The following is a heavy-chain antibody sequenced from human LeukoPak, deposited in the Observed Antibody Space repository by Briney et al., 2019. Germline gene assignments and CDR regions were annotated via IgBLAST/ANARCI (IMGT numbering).Heavy chain of an antibody. CDR1: GGSISSSSYY. V-gene: IGHV4-39*01. CDR3: SSSLRAYCSSTSCYRKGVDY. Sequence: ASETLSLTCTVSGGSISSSSYYWGWIRQPPGKGLEWIGSIYYSGSTYYNPSLKSRVTISVDTSKSQFSLKLSSVTAADTAVYYCSSSLRAYCSSTSCYRKGVDYWGQGTLVTVSS. D-gene: IGHD2-2*01. CDR2: IYYSGST. J-gene: IGHJ4*02.